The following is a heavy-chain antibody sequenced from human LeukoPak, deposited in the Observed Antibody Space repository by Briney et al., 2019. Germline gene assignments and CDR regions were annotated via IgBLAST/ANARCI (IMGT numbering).Heavy chain of an antibody. V-gene: IGHV4-59*07. CDR2: IYYSGST. D-gene: IGHD3-22*01. CDR1: GGYISSYY. Sequence: PSDPLSLTCTVSGGYISSYYWSWIRQPPGKGLEWVGYIYYSGSTNYNPSLKSRVTISVDTSKNQFSLKLSSVTAADTAVYYCARGREYYDSSGYSSWGQGTLVTVSS. J-gene: IGHJ4*02. CDR3: ARGREYYDSSGYSS.